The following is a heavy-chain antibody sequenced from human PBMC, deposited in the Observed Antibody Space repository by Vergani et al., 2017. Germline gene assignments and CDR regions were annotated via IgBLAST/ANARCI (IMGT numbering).Heavy chain of an antibody. Sequence: EVQLLESGGGLVQPGGSLRLICAASEFTFSNYAMNWVRQAPGKGLEWVSGISGSGVSAYYTDSVKGRFTISRDNSKNMLFLQMNNLRTEDTAIYYCAKQYFVSGNYLFDYGGQGTLVTVSS. CDR2: ISGSGVSA. CDR1: EFTFSNYA. D-gene: IGHD3-10*01. V-gene: IGHV3-23*01. CDR3: AKQYFVSGNYLFDY. J-gene: IGHJ4*02.